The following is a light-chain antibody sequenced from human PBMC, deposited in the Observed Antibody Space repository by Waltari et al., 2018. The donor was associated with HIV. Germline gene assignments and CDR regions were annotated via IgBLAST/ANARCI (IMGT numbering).Light chain of an antibody. CDR1: RSDIWTYTL. J-gene: IGLJ1*01. Sequence: QSTLTQPASVSGSPGQSITISCTGARSDIWTYTLVSWYQHHPGKAPKLMIYEVNKRPSGVSHHFSGSKSGNTASVTISGLQAEDEAEYYCCAYAGSHSYVFGSGTKVTVL. CDR3: CAYAGSHSYV. V-gene: IGLV2-23*02. CDR2: EVN.